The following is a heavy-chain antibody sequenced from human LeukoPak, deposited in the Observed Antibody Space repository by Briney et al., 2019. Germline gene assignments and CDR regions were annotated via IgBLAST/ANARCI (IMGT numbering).Heavy chain of an antibody. CDR3: ARGGTWEWFGDQH. Sequence: GGSLRLSCAASGFTFSTYTFQWVGQAPGKGLEWVAVISHDGGNEFYADSVKGRITMSRDNSKNTVYLQMNSLRVEDPAVYYCARGGTWEWFGDQHWGQGTLVTVSS. CDR2: ISHDGGNE. V-gene: IGHV3-30-3*01. J-gene: IGHJ4*02. CDR1: GFTFSTYT. D-gene: IGHD3-10*01.